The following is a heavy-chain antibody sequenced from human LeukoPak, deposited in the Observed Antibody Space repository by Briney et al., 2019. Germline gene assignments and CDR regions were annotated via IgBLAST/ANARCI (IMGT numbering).Heavy chain of an antibody. D-gene: IGHD6-25*01. Sequence: SETLSLTCTVSGGSISSSNYYWGWIRQPPGKGLEWIGNMYHSGSTYYNPSLESRVTISLDTSKNQFSLKLSSVTAADTAVYYCAAAFDYWGQGTLVAVSS. V-gene: IGHV4-39*01. CDR3: AAAFDY. CDR1: GGSISSSNYY. J-gene: IGHJ4*02. CDR2: MYHSGST.